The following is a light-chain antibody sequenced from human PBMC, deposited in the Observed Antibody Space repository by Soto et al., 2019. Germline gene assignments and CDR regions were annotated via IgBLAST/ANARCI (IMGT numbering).Light chain of an antibody. Sequence: DIVLTQSPGTLSLSPGERPTLSCRAIQSVGIICSAWYQQKPGQAPRLLIFGASVRATGVPDRFSGSGSGTDFTLTINSLQSEDSAVYYCQNYNYWPPATFGGGTKVDNK. V-gene: IGKV3-15*01. CDR1: QSVGII. J-gene: IGKJ4*01. CDR2: GAS. CDR3: QNYNYWPPAT.